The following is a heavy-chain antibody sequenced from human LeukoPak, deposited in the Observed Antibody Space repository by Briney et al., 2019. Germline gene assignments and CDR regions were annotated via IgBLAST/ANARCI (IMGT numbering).Heavy chain of an antibody. J-gene: IGHJ3*02. CDR3: ASPTYYDSSGYTPKDAFDI. CDR2: IYYSGST. Sequence: PSETLSLTCTASGGSISSSSYYWGWIRQPPGKGLEWIGSIYYSGSTYYNPSLKSRVTISVDTSKNQFSLKLSSVTAADTAVYYCASPTYYDSSGYTPKDAFDIWGQGTMVTVSS. D-gene: IGHD3-22*01. CDR1: GGSISSSSYY. V-gene: IGHV4-39*01.